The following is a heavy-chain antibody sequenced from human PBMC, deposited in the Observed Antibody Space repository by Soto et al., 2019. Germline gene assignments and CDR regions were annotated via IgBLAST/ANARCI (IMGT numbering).Heavy chain of an antibody. CDR2: INPSGGST. V-gene: IGHV1-46*03. Sequence: XSVKVSCNASGYTFTSYYMHWVRHAPGQGLEWMGIINPSGGSTSYAQKFQGRVTMTRDTSTSTVYMELSSLSYEDTAVYYCARGGNSYGPGGMDVWGKGTTVTVSS. CDR1: GYTFTSYY. J-gene: IGHJ6*04. D-gene: IGHD5-18*01. CDR3: ARGGNSYGPGGMDV.